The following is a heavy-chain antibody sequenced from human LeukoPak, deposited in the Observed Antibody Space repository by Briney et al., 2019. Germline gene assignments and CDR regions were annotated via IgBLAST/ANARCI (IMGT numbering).Heavy chain of an antibody. J-gene: IGHJ4*02. Sequence: GGSLRLSCAASGFTFSSYSMNWVRQAPGKGLEWVSSISSSSSYIYYADSVKGRFTISRDNAKNSLYLQVNSLRAEDTAVYYCARADSSSYLFDYWGQGTLVTVSS. D-gene: IGHD6-13*01. CDR3: ARADSSSYLFDY. CDR2: ISSSSSYI. CDR1: GFTFSSYS. V-gene: IGHV3-21*01.